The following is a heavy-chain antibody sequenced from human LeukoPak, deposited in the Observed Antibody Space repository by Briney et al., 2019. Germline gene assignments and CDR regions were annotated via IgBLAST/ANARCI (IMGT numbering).Heavy chain of an antibody. CDR3: GGSGGSSLGYAADY. J-gene: IGHJ4*02. CDR1: GGTFSSYA. V-gene: IGHV1-69*04. Sequence: ASVKVSCKASGGTFSSYANSWVREAPGQGLEWMGRIIPIFGIANYAQKFQGRVTITADKSTSTAYMELSSLRSEDTAVYYCGGSGGSSLGYAADYWGQGTLVTVSS. CDR2: IIPIFGIA. D-gene: IGHD2-15*01.